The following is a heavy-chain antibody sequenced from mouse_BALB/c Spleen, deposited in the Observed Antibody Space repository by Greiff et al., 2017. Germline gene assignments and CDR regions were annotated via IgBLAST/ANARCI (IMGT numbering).Heavy chain of an antibody. CDR2: IDPANGNT. D-gene: IGHD1-3*01. CDR3: AGCDSGSLYWYLDV. Sequence: VQLQQSGAELVKPGASVKLSCTASGFNIKDTYMHWVKQRPEQGLEWIGRIDPANGNTKYDPKFQGKATITADTSSNTAYLQLSSLTSEDTAVYYCAGCDSGSLYWYLDVWGAGTTVTVSS. V-gene: IGHV14-3*02. CDR1: GFNIKDTY. J-gene: IGHJ1*01.